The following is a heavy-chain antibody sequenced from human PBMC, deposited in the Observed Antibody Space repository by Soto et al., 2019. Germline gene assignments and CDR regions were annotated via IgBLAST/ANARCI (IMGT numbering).Heavy chain of an antibody. D-gene: IGHD5-12*01. Sequence: GGSLRLSCAASGFSFNTFDMSWVRQASGKGLEWVSVILGRDDTTYYADSVKGRFTISRDTFKNTLHLQMNSLGVEDTALYFCTKGAWLDYWGQGTLVTVSS. CDR3: TKGAWLDY. CDR2: ILGRDDTT. CDR1: GFSFNTFD. V-gene: IGHV3-23*01. J-gene: IGHJ4*02.